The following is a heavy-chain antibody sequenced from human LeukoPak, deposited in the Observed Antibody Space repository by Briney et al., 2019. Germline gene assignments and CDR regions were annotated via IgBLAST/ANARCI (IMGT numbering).Heavy chain of an antibody. CDR1: GFTFSYYG. Sequence: GGSLRLSCAASGFTFSYYGMNWVRQAPGKGLEWVAVISYDGSNKYYADSVKGRFTISRDNSKNTLYLQMNSLRAEDTAVYYCARESYSGSYLPDYWGQGTLVTVSS. J-gene: IGHJ4*02. CDR3: ARESYSGSYLPDY. V-gene: IGHV3-30*03. CDR2: ISYDGSNK. D-gene: IGHD1-26*01.